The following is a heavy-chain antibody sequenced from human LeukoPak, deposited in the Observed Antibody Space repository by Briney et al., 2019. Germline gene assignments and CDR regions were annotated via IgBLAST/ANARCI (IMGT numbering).Heavy chain of an antibody. V-gene: IGHV3-15*01. Sequence: NPGGSLRLSCAASGFTFSNAWMSWVRQAPGKGLEWVGRIKSKTDGGTTDYAAPVKGRFTISRDDSKNTLYLQMNSLKTEDTAVYYCTTGLWFGGLQGFDYWGQGTLVTVSS. CDR3: TTGLWFGGLQGFDY. CDR1: GFTFSNAW. D-gene: IGHD3-10*01. CDR2: IKSKTDGGTT. J-gene: IGHJ4*02.